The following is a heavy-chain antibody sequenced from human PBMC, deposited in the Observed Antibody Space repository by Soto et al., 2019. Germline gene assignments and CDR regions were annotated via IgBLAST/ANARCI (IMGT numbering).Heavy chain of an antibody. CDR3: ATGRPGDYMDV. V-gene: IGHV1-3*01. CDR2: INAGNGNT. D-gene: IGHD3-10*01. J-gene: IGHJ6*03. CDR1: GYTFTSYA. Sequence: GASVKVSCKASGYTFTSYAMHWVRQAPGQRLEWMGWINAGNGNTKYSQEFQGRVAITRDTSASTAYMELSSLRSEDTAVYYCATGRPGDYMDVWGKGTTVTVSS.